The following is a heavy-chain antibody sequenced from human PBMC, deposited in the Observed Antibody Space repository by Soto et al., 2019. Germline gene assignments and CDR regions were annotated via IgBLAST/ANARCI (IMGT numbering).Heavy chain of an antibody. D-gene: IGHD6-6*01. Sequence: SVKVCCKASVGTISSYAIRWVRQAPGQGLEWMGGITPIFGAADYAQKFQGRVTITADESTSTAYMELSSLRSEDTAVYYCARDGIAARPIAWFDPWGQGTLVTVSS. CDR2: ITPIFGAA. V-gene: IGHV1-69*13. CDR1: VGTISSYA. J-gene: IGHJ5*02. CDR3: ARDGIAARPIAWFDP.